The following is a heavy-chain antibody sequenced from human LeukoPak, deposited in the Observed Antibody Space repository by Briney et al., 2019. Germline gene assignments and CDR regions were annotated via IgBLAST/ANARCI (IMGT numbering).Heavy chain of an antibody. CDR3: AKDLENLMVSSPDY. CDR2: ISYDGSNK. J-gene: IGHJ4*02. CDR1: GFTFSSYA. Sequence: GGSLRLSCAASGFTFSSYAMHWVRQAPGKGLEWVAVISYDGSNKYYADSVKGRFTISRDNSKNTLYLQMNSLRAEDTAVYYCAKDLENLMVSSPDYWGQGTLVTVSS. D-gene: IGHD2-8*01. V-gene: IGHV3-30*04.